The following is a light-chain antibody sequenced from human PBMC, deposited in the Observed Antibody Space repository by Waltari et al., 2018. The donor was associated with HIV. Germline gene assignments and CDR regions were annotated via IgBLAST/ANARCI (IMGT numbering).Light chain of an antibody. CDR3: SSYTTSSTMI. V-gene: IGLV2-14*03. J-gene: IGLJ2*01. CDR2: DVS. CDR1: TSDVGGYNY. Sequence: QSALTQPASVSGSPGQSLTISCTGTTSDVGGYNYVSWYHQHPGKAPKLMIYDVSNLPSGVSPRFSGSKSDNTASLTISGLQAEDEADYFCSSYTTSSTMIFGGGTKLTVL.